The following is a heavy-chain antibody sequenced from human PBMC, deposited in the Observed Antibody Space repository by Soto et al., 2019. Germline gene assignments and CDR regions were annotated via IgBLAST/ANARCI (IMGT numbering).Heavy chain of an antibody. CDR2: INPSGGST. D-gene: IGHD3-22*01. Sequence: SSGLASSKSPGYPFTSYYMHWLRHAPGQGLEWMGIINPSGGSTSYAQKFQGRVTMTRDTSTSTVYMELSSLRSEDTAVYYCARDGVAANDDSSGYYPIIDEWAQGYLVPV. CDR3: ARDGVAANDDSSGYYPIIDE. V-gene: IGHV1-46*01. CDR1: GYPFTSYY. J-gene: IGHJ4*02.